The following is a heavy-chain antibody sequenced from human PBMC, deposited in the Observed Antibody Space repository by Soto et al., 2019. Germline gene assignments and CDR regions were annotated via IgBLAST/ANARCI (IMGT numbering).Heavy chain of an antibody. CDR2: MDPNRGHS. D-gene: IGHD3-10*02. CDR3: TIVRVADSALDH. V-gene: IGHV1-8*01. J-gene: IGHJ4*02. Sequence: ASVKVSCKASGYNISSYDIIWVRQAAGQGLEWMGWMDPNRGHSDSVQNFRGRVTMTTNTLFLHMSNLRAEDTAMYYCTIVRVADSALDHWGQGTLVTVSS. CDR1: GYNISSYD.